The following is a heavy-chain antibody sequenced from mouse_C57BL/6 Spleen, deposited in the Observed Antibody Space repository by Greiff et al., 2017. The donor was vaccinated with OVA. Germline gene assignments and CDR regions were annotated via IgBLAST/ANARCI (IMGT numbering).Heavy chain of an antibody. Sequence: VQLQQPGAELVKPGASVKLSCKASGYTFTSYWMQWVKQRPGQGLEWIGEIDPSDSYTNYNQKFKGKATLTVDTSSSTAYMQLSSLTSEDSAVYYCARSPITTVEGTWFAYWGQGTLVTVSA. D-gene: IGHD1-1*01. V-gene: IGHV1-50*01. CDR1: GYTFTSYW. CDR3: ARSPITTVEGTWFAY. CDR2: IDPSDSYT. J-gene: IGHJ3*01.